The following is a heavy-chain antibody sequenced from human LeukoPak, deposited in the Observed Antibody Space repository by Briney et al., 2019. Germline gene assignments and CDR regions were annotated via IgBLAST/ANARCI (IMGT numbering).Heavy chain of an antibody. J-gene: IGHJ4*02. CDR3: ARGIRQYAKSYFDY. V-gene: IGHV3-11*01. CDR2: ISSSGTTI. D-gene: IGHD4-11*01. Sequence: GGSLRLSCAASGFTFSDHYMSWIRQAPGKGLEGLSYISSSGTTIYYTDSVKGRFTISRDNAKNSLYLQMNSLRAEDTAVYYCARGIRQYAKSYFDYWGQGTLVTVSS. CDR1: GFTFSDHY.